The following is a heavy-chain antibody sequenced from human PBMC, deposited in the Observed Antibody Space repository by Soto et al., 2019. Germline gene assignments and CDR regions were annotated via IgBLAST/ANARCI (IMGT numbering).Heavy chain of an antibody. CDR2: INHSGST. CDR3: ARGYYDSSGYYYLYPYFDY. J-gene: IGHJ4*02. Sequence: SETLSLTCAVYGGSFSGYYWSWIRQPPGKGLEWIGEINHSGSTNYNPSLKSRVTISVDTSKNRFSLKLSSVTAADTAVYYCARGYYDSSGYYYLYPYFDYWGQGTLVTVSS. CDR1: GGSFSGYY. D-gene: IGHD3-22*01. V-gene: IGHV4-34*01.